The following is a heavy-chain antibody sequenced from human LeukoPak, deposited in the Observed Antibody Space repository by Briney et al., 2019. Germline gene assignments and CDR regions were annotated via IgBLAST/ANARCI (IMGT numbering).Heavy chain of an antibody. CDR3: ARDNPIVVVPAAPYYGMDV. Sequence: ASVKVSCRASGYTFTSYGISWVRQAPGQGLKWMGWISAYNGNTNYAQKLQGRVTMTTDTSTSTAYMELRSLRSDDTAVYYCARDNPIVVVPAAPYYGMDVWGQGTTVTVSS. V-gene: IGHV1-18*01. J-gene: IGHJ6*02. D-gene: IGHD2-2*01. CDR2: ISAYNGNT. CDR1: GYTFTSYG.